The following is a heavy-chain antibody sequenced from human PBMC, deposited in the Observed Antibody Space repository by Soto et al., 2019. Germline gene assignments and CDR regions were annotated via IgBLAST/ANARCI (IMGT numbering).Heavy chain of an antibody. CDR2: ISYDGSNK. J-gene: IGHJ4*02. CDR1: GFTFSSYG. D-gene: IGHD6-6*01. CDR3: AKEASSSLGWGYWTPTDY. Sequence: QVQLVESGGGVVQPGRSLRLSCAASGFTFSSYGMHWVRQAPGKGLEWVAVISYDGSNKYYADSVKGRFTISRDNSKNTLYLQMNSQRDEDTAVYYCAKEASSSLGWGYWTPTDYWGQGTLVTVSS. V-gene: IGHV3-30*18.